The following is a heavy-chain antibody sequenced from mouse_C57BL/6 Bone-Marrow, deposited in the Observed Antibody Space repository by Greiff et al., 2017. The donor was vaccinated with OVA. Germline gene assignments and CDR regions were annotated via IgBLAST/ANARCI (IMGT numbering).Heavy chain of an antibody. CDR2: INPYNGGT. Sequence: EVQLQQSGPVLVKPGASVKMSCKASGYTFTDYYMNWVKQSHGKSLEWIGVINPYNGGTSYNQKFKGKATLTVDKSSSTAYMELNSLTSEDSAVYYCARPDHYSKTMDYWGQGTSVTVSS. V-gene: IGHV1-19*01. J-gene: IGHJ4*01. CDR1: GYTFTDYY. CDR3: ARPDHYSKTMDY. D-gene: IGHD2-5*01.